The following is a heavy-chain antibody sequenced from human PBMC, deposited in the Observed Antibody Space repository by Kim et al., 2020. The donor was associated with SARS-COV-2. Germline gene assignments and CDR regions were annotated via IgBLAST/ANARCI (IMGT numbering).Heavy chain of an antibody. J-gene: IGHJ4*02. Sequence: SVKGRFSISSDNAKNSLYLQMNSLGAEDTAVYYCARSHALITAAGTCFDYWGQGTLVTVSS. V-gene: IGHV3-21*01. CDR3: ARSHALITAAGTCFDY. D-gene: IGHD6-13*01.